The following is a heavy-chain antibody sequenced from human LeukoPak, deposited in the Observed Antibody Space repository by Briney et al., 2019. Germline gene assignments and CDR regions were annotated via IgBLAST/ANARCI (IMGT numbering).Heavy chain of an antibody. V-gene: IGHV1-18*04. CDR1: GFTFTSYG. D-gene: IGHD3-10*01. CDR3: ARKGMGSPLDF. CDR2: ISANNGDT. Sequence: ASVKVSCKTSGFTFTSYGISWMRQAPRQGLEWMAWISANNGDTHYAQRLQGRVTLTTDTSTGTAYMEVRSLRSDDTAAYYCARKGMGSPLDFWGQGTLVTVSS. J-gene: IGHJ4*02.